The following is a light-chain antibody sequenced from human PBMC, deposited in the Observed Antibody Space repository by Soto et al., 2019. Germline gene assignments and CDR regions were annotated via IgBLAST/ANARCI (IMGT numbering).Light chain of an antibody. CDR1: QSVSGT. J-gene: IGKJ1*01. Sequence: EIVMTQSPATLSVSPGGRATLSCRASQSVSGTLAWYQQKPGQAPRLLIYGAFTRATGFPARFSGSGSGTDFTLTITSLPSEDVAFYYCQHYDKCPWTFGQGTKVEIK. V-gene: IGKV3-15*01. CDR2: GAF. CDR3: QHYDKCPWT.